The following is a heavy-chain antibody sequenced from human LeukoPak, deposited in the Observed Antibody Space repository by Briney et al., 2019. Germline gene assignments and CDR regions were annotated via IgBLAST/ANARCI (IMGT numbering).Heavy chain of an antibody. CDR2: ISSSSSTI. CDR1: GFTFSSYS. Sequence: GGSLRPSCAASGFTFSSYSMNWVRQAPGKGLEWISYISSSSSTIYYADSVKGRFTISRDNAKNSLYLQMSSLRAEDTAVYYCARRGELTPPYYSDYWGQGTLVTVSS. D-gene: IGHD1-26*01. CDR3: ARRGELTPPYYSDY. V-gene: IGHV3-48*01. J-gene: IGHJ4*02.